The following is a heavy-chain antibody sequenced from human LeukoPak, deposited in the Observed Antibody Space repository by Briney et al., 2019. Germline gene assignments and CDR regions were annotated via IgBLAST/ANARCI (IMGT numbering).Heavy chain of an antibody. J-gene: IGHJ4*02. CDR3: TTDWYYYDSSGYYPIF. D-gene: IGHD3-22*01. Sequence: GGSLRLSCAVSGFPFSDVWMSWVRQAPGKGLEWVGRIKSKTDGGTADYAAPVKGRFTFSRDDSKNTLYLQMNSLKTEDTAVYYCTTDWYYYDSSGYYPIFWGQGTLVTVSS. V-gene: IGHV3-15*01. CDR1: GFPFSDVW. CDR2: IKSKTDGGTA.